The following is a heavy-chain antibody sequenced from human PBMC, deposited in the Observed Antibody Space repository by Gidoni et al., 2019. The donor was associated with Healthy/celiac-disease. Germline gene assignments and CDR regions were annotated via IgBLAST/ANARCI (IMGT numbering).Heavy chain of an antibody. Sequence: QVQLVESGGGVVQPGRSLRLSCAASGFTFSSDGMHWVRQAPGKGLEWVAVISYDGSNKYYADSVKGRFTISRDNSKNTLYLQMNSLRAEDTAVYYCAKDRNWNAYYYGMDVWGQGTTVTVSS. D-gene: IGHD1-1*01. J-gene: IGHJ6*02. CDR3: AKDRNWNAYYYGMDV. CDR1: GFTFSSDG. V-gene: IGHV3-30*18. CDR2: ISYDGSNK.